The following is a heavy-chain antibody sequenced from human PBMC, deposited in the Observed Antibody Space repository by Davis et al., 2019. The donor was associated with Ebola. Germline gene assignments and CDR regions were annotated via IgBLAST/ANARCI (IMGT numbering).Heavy chain of an antibody. Sequence: AASVKVSCKASGSTFTGYYMHWVRQAPGQGLEWMGWINPNSGGTNYAQKFQGRVTMTRDTSISTAYMELSRLRSDDTAVYYCARGYSSGWYGFDYWGQGTLVTVSS. D-gene: IGHD6-19*01. J-gene: IGHJ4*02. CDR1: GSTFTGYY. V-gene: IGHV1-2*02. CDR2: INPNSGGT. CDR3: ARGYSSGWYGFDY.